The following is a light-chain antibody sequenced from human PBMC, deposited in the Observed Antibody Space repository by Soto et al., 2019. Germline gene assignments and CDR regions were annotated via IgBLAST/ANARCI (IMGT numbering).Light chain of an antibody. CDR3: QQANSFPLT. V-gene: IGKV1-39*01. CDR2: SAS. J-gene: IGKJ5*01. Sequence: DIQMTQSPSAQSASVGDTVTITCRASQNIRSHLNWYQQKPGKAPKLLIYSASSLHSGVPSRFSGSRSGTDFTLTISSLQPEDFATYYCQQANSFPLTFGQGTRLRL. CDR1: QNIRSH.